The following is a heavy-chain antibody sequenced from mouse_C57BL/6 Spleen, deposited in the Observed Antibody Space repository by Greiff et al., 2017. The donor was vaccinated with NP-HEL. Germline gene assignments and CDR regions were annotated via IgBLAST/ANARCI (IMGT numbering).Heavy chain of an antibody. D-gene: IGHD2-2*01. CDR2: IHPNSGST. CDR3: ARASYGYDERSPYYAMDY. Sequence: QVQLQQPGAELVKPGASVKLSCKASGYTFTSYWMHWVKQRPGQGLEWIGMIHPNSGSTNYNEKFKSKATLTVDKSSSTAYMQLSSLTSEDSAVYYCARASYGYDERSPYYAMDYWGQGTSVTVSS. J-gene: IGHJ4*01. V-gene: IGHV1-64*01. CDR1: GYTFTSYW.